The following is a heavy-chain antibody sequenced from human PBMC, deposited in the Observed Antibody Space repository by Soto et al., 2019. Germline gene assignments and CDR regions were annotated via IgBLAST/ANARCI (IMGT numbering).Heavy chain of an antibody. V-gene: IGHV1-18*01. D-gene: IGHD5-12*01. CDR2: ISAYNGNT. CDR3: ARDTRGYSGYDIIYYYYYGMDV. J-gene: IGHJ6*02. CDR1: GYTLTSYG. Sequence: EASVKVSFKASGYTLTSYGISWVRQAPGQRLEWMGWISAYNGNTNYAQKLQGRVTMTTDTSTSTAYMELRSLRSDDTAVYYCARDTRGYSGYDIIYYYYYGMDVWGQGTTVTVSS.